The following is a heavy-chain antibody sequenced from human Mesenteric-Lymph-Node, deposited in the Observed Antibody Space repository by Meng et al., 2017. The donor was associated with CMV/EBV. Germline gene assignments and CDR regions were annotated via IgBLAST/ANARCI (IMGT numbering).Heavy chain of an antibody. Sequence: ASVKVSCKASGGTFSSYTISWVRQAPGQGLEWMGWISAYNGNTNYAQKLQGRVTMTTDTSTSTAYMELRSLRSDDTAVYYCARLDTVTTIYYYYYGMDVWGQGTTVTVSS. CDR3: ARLDTVTTIYYYYYGMDV. J-gene: IGHJ6*02. V-gene: IGHV1-18*01. CDR1: GGTFSSYT. CDR2: ISAYNGNT. D-gene: IGHD4-17*01.